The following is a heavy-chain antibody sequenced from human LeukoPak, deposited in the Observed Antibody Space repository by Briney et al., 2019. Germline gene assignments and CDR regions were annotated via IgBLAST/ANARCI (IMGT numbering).Heavy chain of an antibody. CDR1: GFSFSSYW. D-gene: IGHD3-22*01. V-gene: IGHV3-23*01. CDR2: ISGSGGST. J-gene: IGHJ4*02. Sequence: GGSLRLSCAASGFSFSSYWMSWVRQAPGKGLEWVSAISGSGGSTYYADSVKGRFTISRDNSKNTLYLQMNSLRAEDTAVYYCAKDRMIVVVITSDYFDYWGQGTLVTVSS. CDR3: AKDRMIVVVITSDYFDY.